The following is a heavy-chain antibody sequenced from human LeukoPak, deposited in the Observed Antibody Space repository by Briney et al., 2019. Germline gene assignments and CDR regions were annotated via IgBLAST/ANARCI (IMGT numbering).Heavy chain of an antibody. CDR3: ARGDKRVTFGGVIVPFDH. J-gene: IGHJ4*02. D-gene: IGHD3-16*02. CDR1: GGSLSSYL. CDR2: IYYSGTT. V-gene: IGHV4-59*01. Sequence: SETLSLTRTVSGGSLSSYLWSWIRQRPGKGVEWIGYIYYSGTTNYNPSLESRDTISVDMSKHQFPLKLTSVTPADTAVYYCARGDKRVTFGGVIVPFDHWGQGTLVTVSS.